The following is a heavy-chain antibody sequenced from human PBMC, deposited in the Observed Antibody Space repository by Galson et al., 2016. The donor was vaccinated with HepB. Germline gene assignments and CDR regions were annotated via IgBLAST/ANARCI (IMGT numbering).Heavy chain of an antibody. CDR2: IYYTGSSYSGST. CDR1: GGSISSYIYY. CDR3: ARQPNMCTTTCYVDL. J-gene: IGHJ4*02. V-gene: IGHV4-39*01. Sequence: SETLSLTCTVSGGSISSYIYYRGWIRQPPGKGLEWIGSIYYTGSSYSGSTYYNPSLKSRVSISVDTSKNQFSLKLTSVTAADTAVYYCARQPNMCTTTCYVDLWGQGALVTVSA. D-gene: IGHD1-1*01.